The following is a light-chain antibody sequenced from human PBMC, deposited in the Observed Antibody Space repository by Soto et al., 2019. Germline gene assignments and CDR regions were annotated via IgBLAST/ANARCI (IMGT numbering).Light chain of an antibody. CDR1: TSDVGGYDY. CDR3: CSYACGYTFGV. J-gene: IGLJ2*01. V-gene: IGLV2-11*01. Sequence: QSALTQPRSVSGSPGQSVTISCTGTTSDVGGYDYVSWYQQHPGKAPKLMIYDVIKRPSGVPDRFSGSKSGNTASLTISGLPAEDAADCYCCSYACGYTFGVFGRGTKLTVL. CDR2: DVI.